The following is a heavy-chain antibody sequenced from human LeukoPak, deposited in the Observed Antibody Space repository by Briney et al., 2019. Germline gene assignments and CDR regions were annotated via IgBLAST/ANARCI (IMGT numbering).Heavy chain of an antibody. CDR3: ARANGGWLGWDFDY. V-gene: IGHV4-34*01. D-gene: IGHD6-19*01. CDR2: INHSGST. J-gene: IGHJ4*02. CDR1: GVSFSGYY. Sequence: SETLSLTCAVCGVSFSGYYWSWIRQPPGKGLEWIGEINHSGSTNYNPSLKSRVTISVDTSKNQFSLKLSSVTAADTAVYYCARANGGWLGWDFDYWGQGTLVTVSS.